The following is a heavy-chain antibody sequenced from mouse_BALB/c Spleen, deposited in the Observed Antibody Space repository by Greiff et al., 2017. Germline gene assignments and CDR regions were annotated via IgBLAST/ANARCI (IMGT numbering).Heavy chain of an antibody. CDR1: GYTFTSYW. D-gene: IGHD1-1*01. Sequence: VQLQQSGAELAKPGASVKMSCKASGYTFTSYWMHWVKQRPGQGLEWIGYINPSTGYTEYNQKFKDKATLTADKSSSTAYMQLSSLTSEDSAVYYCARGYYGSSSDYWGQGTTLTVSS. V-gene: IGHV1-7*01. J-gene: IGHJ2*01. CDR3: ARGYYGSSSDY. CDR2: INPSTGYT.